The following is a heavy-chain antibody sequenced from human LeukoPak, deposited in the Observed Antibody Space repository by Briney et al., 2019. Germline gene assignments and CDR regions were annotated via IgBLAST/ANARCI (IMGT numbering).Heavy chain of an antibody. CDR2: MNSNTGNP. CDR3: ARDRGYSYGFGPDYYYAMDV. J-gene: IGHJ6*02. D-gene: IGHD5-18*01. CDR1: GYTFTTYP. V-gene: IGHV7-4-1*02. Sequence: ASVKVSCKASGYTFTTYPLNWVRQAPGQGLEWMGWMNSNTGNPTYAQGFTGRFVFSLDTSVSTAYLQISSLKTEDTAVYYCARDRGYSYGFGPDYYYAMDVWGQGTTVIVSS.